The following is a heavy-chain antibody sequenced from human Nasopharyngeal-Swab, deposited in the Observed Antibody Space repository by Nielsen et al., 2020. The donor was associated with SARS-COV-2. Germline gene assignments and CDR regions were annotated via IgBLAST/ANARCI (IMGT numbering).Heavy chain of an antibody. CDR3: ARGLVDVNMMLVVIGFSYWLDS. Sequence: SETLSPTFAAYGWSFTDYYWTWIRQPPGKGLEWIGEINHRGSTNYNPSLKSRVTTSADTSKNQFSLNLSSVTAADTAVYYCARGLVDVNMMLVVIGFSYWLDSWGQGTLVTVSS. J-gene: IGHJ5*01. CDR1: GWSFTDYY. V-gene: IGHV4-34*01. D-gene: IGHD3-22*01. CDR2: INHRGST.